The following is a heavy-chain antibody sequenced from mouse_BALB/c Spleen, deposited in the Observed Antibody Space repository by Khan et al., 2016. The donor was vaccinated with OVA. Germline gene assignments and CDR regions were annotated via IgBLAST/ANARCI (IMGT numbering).Heavy chain of an antibody. CDR3: ARSGGNFHWYFDV. Sequence: EVELVESGGGLVQPGGSRKLSCVASGFTLSSFGMHWVLQAPMKGLEWVAYISSGSSTIYYVDTVKGRFTISRDNPTNTLFLQMTSLRSEDTAMYYCARSGGNFHWYFDVWGAGTSVTVSS. CDR1: GFTLSSFG. CDR2: ISSGSSTI. J-gene: IGHJ1*01. V-gene: IGHV5-17*02. D-gene: IGHD2-1*01.